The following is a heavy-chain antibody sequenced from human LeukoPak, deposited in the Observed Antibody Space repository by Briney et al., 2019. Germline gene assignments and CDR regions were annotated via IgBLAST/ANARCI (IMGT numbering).Heavy chain of an antibody. CDR2: INPNSCGT. CDR3: ARDSHIYSSTWETLVY. V-gene: IGHV1-2*02. Sequence: GASVKVSCKSSGYNFIKYYIHWVRQAPGQGLEGMGLINPNSCGTNYPQKFQGRVTMTRHTSSTTASMELRSLRSDDPAVYYCARDSHIYSSTWETLVYWGQGTLVIVSS. D-gene: IGHD2-2*01. CDR1: GYNFIKYY. J-gene: IGHJ4*02.